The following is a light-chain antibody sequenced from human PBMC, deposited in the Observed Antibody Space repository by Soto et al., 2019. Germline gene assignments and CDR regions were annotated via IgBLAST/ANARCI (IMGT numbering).Light chain of an antibody. Sequence: EIVLTQSPGTLSLSPGERAVLCCRASQSVSSSYLAWYQQKPGQAPRLLIYGASSRATDIPDRFSGSGSGTDFTLTISRLEPEDFAVYYCQQYGSQGTFGQGTKVEIK. CDR1: QSVSSSY. V-gene: IGKV3-20*01. J-gene: IGKJ1*01. CDR3: QQYGSQGT. CDR2: GAS.